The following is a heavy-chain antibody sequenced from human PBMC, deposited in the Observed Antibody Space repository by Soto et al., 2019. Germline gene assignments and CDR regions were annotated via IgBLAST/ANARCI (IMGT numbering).Heavy chain of an antibody. CDR1: GGTFSSCA. CDR3: ARSVSFRYQLLKRGMDV. V-gene: IGHV1-69*13. Sequence: GASVKVSCKASGGTFSSCAISWVRQAPGQGLEWMGCIIPIFATANYAQKFQGRVMITVDESTSTAYMELSSLRSGDTAVYYCARSVSFRYQLLKRGMDVWGQGTTVTVSS. J-gene: IGHJ6*02. D-gene: IGHD2-2*01. CDR2: IIPIFATA.